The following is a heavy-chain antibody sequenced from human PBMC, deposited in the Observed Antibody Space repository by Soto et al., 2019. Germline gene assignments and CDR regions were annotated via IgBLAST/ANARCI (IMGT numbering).Heavy chain of an antibody. CDR3: AKVSRDSSGYYYDRNAFDI. D-gene: IGHD3-22*01. CDR1: GFTFSSYA. Sequence: EVQLLESGGGLVQPGGSLRLSCAASGFTFSSYAMSWVRQAPGKGLEWVSAISGSGGSTYYADSVKGRFTISRDNSKNTLYLQMNSLRAADTAVYYCAKVSRDSSGYYYDRNAFDIWGRGRMVTVSS. CDR2: ISGSGGST. J-gene: IGHJ3*02. V-gene: IGHV3-23*01.